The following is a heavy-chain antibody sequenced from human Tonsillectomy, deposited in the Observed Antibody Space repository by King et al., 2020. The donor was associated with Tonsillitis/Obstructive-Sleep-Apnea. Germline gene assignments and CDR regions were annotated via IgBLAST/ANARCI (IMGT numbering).Heavy chain of an antibody. CDR2: IYWDDDK. CDR3: AHPQVLPEYFDY. CDR1: GFLLSTSGVG. V-gene: IGHV2-5*02. Sequence: QVTLKESGPTLVKPTQTLTLTCTFSGFLLSTSGVGVGWIRQPPGKALEWLALIYWDDDKLYSPSLKSRLTITKDTSKNQVVLTMTNMDPVDTATYYCAHPQVLPEYFDYWGQGTLVTVSS. J-gene: IGHJ4*02. D-gene: IGHD1-14*01.